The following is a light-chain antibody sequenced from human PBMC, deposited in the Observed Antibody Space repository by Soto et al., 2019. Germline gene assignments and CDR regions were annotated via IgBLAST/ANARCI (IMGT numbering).Light chain of an antibody. CDR1: QSVSRN. CDR3: QHRANWPLT. V-gene: IGKV3-11*01. CDR2: DAS. Sequence: IVMTQSPATLYLSPGERATLSCRASQSVSRNLAWYQQKPGQAPRLLIYDASNRATGIPARFSGSGSGTDGTLTISRLEPEDVAVYYCQHRANWPLTFGQGTKVDIK. J-gene: IGKJ1*01.